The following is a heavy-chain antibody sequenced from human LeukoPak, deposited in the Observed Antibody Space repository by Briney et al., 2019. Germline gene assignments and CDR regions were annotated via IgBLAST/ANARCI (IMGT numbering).Heavy chain of an antibody. J-gene: IGHJ6*03. CDR1: GYTFTSYD. Sequence: ASVKASCKASGYTFTSYDINWVRQAPGQGLEWMGWMNPNSGNTGYAQKFQGRVTITRNTSISTAYMELSSLRSEDTAVYYCARGGGGSYGDYYYYYYMDVWGKGTTVTVSS. CDR3: ARGGGGSYGDYYYYYYMDV. CDR2: MNPNSGNT. D-gene: IGHD1-26*01. V-gene: IGHV1-8*03.